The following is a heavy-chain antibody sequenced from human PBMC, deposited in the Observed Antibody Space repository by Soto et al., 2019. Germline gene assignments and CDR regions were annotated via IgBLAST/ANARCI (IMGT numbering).Heavy chain of an antibody. CDR1: GFSLSTSGMC. D-gene: IGHD3-10*01. CDR2: IDWDDDK. V-gene: IGHV2-70*12. J-gene: IGHJ1*01. CDR3: AHSSYYGSKPFQH. Sequence: SGPTLVNPTQPLTLTCTFSGFSLSTSGMCVSWIRQPPGKALEWLARIDWDDDKYYSTSLKTRLTISKDTSKNQVVLTMTNMESLDTATFYCAHSSYYGSKPFQHWGQGTLVTVSS.